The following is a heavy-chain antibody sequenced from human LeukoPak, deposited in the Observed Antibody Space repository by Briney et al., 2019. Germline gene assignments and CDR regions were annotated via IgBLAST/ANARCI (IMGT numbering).Heavy chain of an antibody. CDR1: GFTLNNNY. J-gene: IGHJ1*01. CDR3: ARDSAFSSYSN. CDR2: IYSDRST. D-gene: IGHD2-15*01. Sequence: GGSLRLSCTASGFTLNNNYMSWVRQAPGKGLEWVSIIYSDRSTYYPESVKGRFTISRDDSKNTLLLQMDSLRVEDTAIYYCARDSAFSSYSNWGQGALVTVSS. V-gene: IGHV3-53*01.